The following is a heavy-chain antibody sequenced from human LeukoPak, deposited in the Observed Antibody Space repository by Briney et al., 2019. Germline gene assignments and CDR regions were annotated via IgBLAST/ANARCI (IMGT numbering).Heavy chain of an antibody. V-gene: IGHV3-23*01. Sequence: PGGSLRLSCVVSGFTFSNYAMNWLRQAPGRGLEWVSVIGTTDGNAAHGDFVKGRFTISRDNSKNTVYLQMNSLRAEDTAIYYCARIGYSSSSFDYWGQGTLVTVSS. D-gene: IGHD6-6*01. CDR3: ARIGYSSSSFDY. J-gene: IGHJ4*02. CDR1: GFTFSNYA. CDR2: IGTTDGNA.